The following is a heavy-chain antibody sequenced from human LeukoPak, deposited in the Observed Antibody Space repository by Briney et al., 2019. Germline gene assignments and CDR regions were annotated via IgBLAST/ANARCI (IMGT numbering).Heavy chain of an antibody. CDR3: ARGLSGGQLWFGNYYYYMDV. CDR2: IIPIFGTA. D-gene: IGHD3-10*01. J-gene: IGHJ6*03. Sequence: SVKVSCKASGGTFSSYAISWVRQAPGQGLKWMGGIIPIFGTANYAQKFQGRVTITADKSTSTAYMELSSLRSEDTAVYYCARGLSGGQLWFGNYYYYMDVWGKGTTVTVSS. V-gene: IGHV1-69*06. CDR1: GGTFSSYA.